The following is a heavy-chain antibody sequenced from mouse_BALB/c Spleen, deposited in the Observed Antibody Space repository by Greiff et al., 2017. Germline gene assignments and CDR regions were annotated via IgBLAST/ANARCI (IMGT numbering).Heavy chain of an antibody. J-gene: IGHJ1*01. Sequence: EVMLVESGGGLVKPGGSLKLSCAASGFTFSSYAMSWVRQTPEKRLEWVASISSGGSTYYPDSVKGRFTISRDNARNILYLQMSSLRSEDTAMYYCARIPGSSYRYWYFDVWGAGTTVTVSS. D-gene: IGHD1-1*01. CDR1: GFTFSSYA. CDR3: ARIPGSSYRYWYFDV. CDR2: ISSGGST. V-gene: IGHV5-6-5*01.